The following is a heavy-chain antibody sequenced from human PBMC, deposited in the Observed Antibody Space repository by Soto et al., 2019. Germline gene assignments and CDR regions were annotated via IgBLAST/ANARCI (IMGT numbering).Heavy chain of an antibody. V-gene: IGHV3-48*03. CDR1: GFAFSSYE. Sequence: LSCAASGFAFSSYEMNWVRQAPGKGLEWVSYISDNGGTIYYADSVKGRFTISRDNAKNSLYLQMNSLRVEDTAVYYCARDEGGYRVTRFHCWGGGTQLTVSS. J-gene: IGHJ4*02. CDR3: ARDEGGYRVTRFHC. D-gene: IGHD5-12*01. CDR2: ISDNGGTI.